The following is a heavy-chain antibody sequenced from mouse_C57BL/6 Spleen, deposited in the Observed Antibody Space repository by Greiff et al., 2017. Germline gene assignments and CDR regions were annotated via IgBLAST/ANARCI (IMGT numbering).Heavy chain of an antibody. Sequence: VQLQQSGPELVQPGASVKMSCKASGYTFTDYNMHWVQQSPGKSLEWIGYINPNNGGTSYNQKFKGKATLPVNKSHSTAYMELRSLRAEDSAVYYCAYDRNCDWYFDVWGTGTTVTVSS. J-gene: IGHJ1*03. V-gene: IGHV1-22*01. CDR2: INPNNGGT. CDR1: GYTFTDYN. CDR3: AYDRNCDWYFDV. D-gene: IGHD2-14*01.